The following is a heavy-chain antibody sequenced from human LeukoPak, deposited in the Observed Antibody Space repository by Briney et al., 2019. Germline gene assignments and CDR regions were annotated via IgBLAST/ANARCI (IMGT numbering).Heavy chain of an antibody. V-gene: IGHV1-18*01. D-gene: IGHD4/OR15-4a*01. CDR1: GYTFTSYG. CDR3: ARATLEYGANYYYYYGMDV. Sequence: ASVKVSCKASGYTFTSYGISWVRQAPGQGLEWMGWISAYNGNTNYAQKLQGRVTMTTGTSTSTAYMELRSLRSDDTAVYYCARATLEYGANYYYYYGMDVWGQGTTVTVSS. CDR2: ISAYNGNT. J-gene: IGHJ6*02.